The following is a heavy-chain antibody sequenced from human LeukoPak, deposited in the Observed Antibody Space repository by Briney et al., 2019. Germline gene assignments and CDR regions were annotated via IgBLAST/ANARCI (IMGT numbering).Heavy chain of an antibody. D-gene: IGHD1-26*01. Sequence: GGSLRLSCAASWFTVSSNYMSWVRQAPGKGLEWVSVIYSGGSTYYADSVKGRFTISRDNSKNTLYLQMNSLRAEDTAVYYCARASGYSGSTRGAFDIWGQGTMVTVSS. CDR2: IYSGGST. V-gene: IGHV3-53*01. CDR3: ARASGYSGSTRGAFDI. J-gene: IGHJ3*02. CDR1: WFTVSSNY.